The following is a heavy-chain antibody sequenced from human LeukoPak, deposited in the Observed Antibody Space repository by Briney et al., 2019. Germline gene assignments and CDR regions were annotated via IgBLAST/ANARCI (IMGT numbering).Heavy chain of an antibody. CDR1: GFTFSSHG. CDR3: ARDGDTVLTRGYYYYMDV. Sequence: PGGSLRLSCVASGFTFSSHGMNWVRQAPGKGLEWVSGITSGTRTYYADSVKGRFAISRDNSKNTMYLQMNSLRAEDTALYYCARDGDTVLTRGYYYYMDVWGKGTTVTVSS. J-gene: IGHJ6*03. V-gene: IGHV3-23*01. CDR2: ITSGTRT. D-gene: IGHD4-23*01.